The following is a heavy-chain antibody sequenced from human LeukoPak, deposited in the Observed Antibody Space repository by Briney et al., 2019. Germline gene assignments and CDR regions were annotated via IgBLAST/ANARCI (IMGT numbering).Heavy chain of an antibody. CDR3: ARDGHTDYGDYSFLFDY. J-gene: IGHJ4*02. Sequence: GRSLRLSCAASGFTFSSYGMHWVRQAPGKGLEWVAVIWYDGSNKYYADSVKGRFTISRDNSENTLYLQMNSLRAEDTAVYYCARDGHTDYGDYSFLFDYWGQGTLVTVSS. V-gene: IGHV3-33*01. CDR1: GFTFSSYG. D-gene: IGHD4-17*01. CDR2: IWYDGSNK.